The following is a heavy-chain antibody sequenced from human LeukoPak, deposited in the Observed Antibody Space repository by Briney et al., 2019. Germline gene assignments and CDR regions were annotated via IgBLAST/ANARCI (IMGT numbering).Heavy chain of an antibody. CDR1: GGSTSSSSYY. CDR3: ARQGSGSSYYYYTFPY. V-gene: IGHV4-39*01. CDR2: IYYSGRT. J-gene: IGHJ4*02. D-gene: IGHD1-26*01. Sequence: PSETLSLTCTVSGGSTSSSSYYWGWIRQPPGKGLEWIGSIYYSGRTYYNPSLKSRVTISVDTSKNQFSLKLSSVTAADTAVYYCARQGSGSSYYYYTFPYWGQGTLVTVSS.